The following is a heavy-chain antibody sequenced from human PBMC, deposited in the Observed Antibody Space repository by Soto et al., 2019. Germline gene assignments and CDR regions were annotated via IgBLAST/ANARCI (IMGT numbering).Heavy chain of an antibody. CDR1: GYDFTSHY. V-gene: IGHV1-46*01. Sequence: ASVKVSYKASGYDFTSHYMHWVRQAPGQGLEWMGIINPIGGSTNYAQKFQGRVTMTRDTYTSTVYMELSSLRSEDTAVYYCARGFYDFGVPWGQGTLVTVSS. CDR3: ARGFYDFGVP. D-gene: IGHD3-3*01. CDR2: INPIGGST. J-gene: IGHJ5*02.